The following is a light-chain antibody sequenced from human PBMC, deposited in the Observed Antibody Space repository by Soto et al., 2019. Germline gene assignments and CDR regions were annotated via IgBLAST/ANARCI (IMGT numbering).Light chain of an antibody. Sequence: QSVLTQPPSVSAAPGQKVTISCSGSSSNIGKNYVSWYQQLPGTAPKLLIYDNNKRPSGIVDRFSGSKSGTSATLGITGLQTGDEAEYYCGTWDSRLRAGVFGGGTKVTVL. V-gene: IGLV1-51*01. J-gene: IGLJ2*01. CDR3: GTWDSRLRAGV. CDR1: SSNIGKNY. CDR2: DNN.